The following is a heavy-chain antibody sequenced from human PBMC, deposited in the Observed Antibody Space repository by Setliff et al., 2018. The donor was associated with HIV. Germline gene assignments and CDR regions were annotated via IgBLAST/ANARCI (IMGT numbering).Heavy chain of an antibody. CDR2: IYHSGGA. V-gene: IGHV4-38-2*01. CDR1: GYSISSGYY. J-gene: IGHJ4*02. Sequence: PSETLSLTCAVSGYSISSGYYCGWIRQPPGRGLEWIGNIYHSGGALYNPSLRSRVTISGDTSKNHFSLKLSSVTAADTAVFYCARVPLTTVFDYWGQGILVTVSS. D-gene: IGHD1-1*01. CDR3: ARVPLTTVFDY.